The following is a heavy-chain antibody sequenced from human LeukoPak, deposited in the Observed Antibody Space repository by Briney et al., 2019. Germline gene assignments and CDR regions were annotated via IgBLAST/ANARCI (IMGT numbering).Heavy chain of an antibody. CDR2: INPNSGGT. Sequence: GASVKVSCKASGYTFTGYYMHWVRQAPGQGLEWMGWINPNSGGTNYAQKFQGRVTMTRDTSISTAYMELSRLRSDDTAVYYCARDREWNSSGWTAAFDYRGQGTLVTVSS. J-gene: IGHJ4*02. CDR3: ARDREWNSSGWTAAFDY. CDR1: GYTFTGYY. V-gene: IGHV1-2*02. D-gene: IGHD6-19*01.